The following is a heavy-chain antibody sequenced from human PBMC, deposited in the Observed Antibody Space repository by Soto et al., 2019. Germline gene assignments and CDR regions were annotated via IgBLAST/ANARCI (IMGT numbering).Heavy chain of an antibody. CDR2: IYYSGST. CDR1: GGSVSSGSYY. D-gene: IGHD3-22*01. V-gene: IGHV4-61*01. Sequence: SETLSLTCTVSGGSVSSGSYYWSWIRQPPGKGLEWIGYIYYSGSTNYNPSLKSRVTISVDTSKNQFSLKLSSVTAADTAVYYFAIRENYYDSSGYSPRGQGTRITFSS. J-gene: IGHJ5*02. CDR3: AIRENYYDSSGYSP.